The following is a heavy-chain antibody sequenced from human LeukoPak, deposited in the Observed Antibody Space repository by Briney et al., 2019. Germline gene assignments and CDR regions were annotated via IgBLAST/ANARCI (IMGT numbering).Heavy chain of an antibody. J-gene: IGHJ5*02. V-gene: IGHV4-30-4*01. CDR2: IYYSVST. Sequence: SSETLSLPCTFSVGSISSGDYYWSWIRQPPGKGLEWIGYIYYSVSTYYNPSLKSRVTISVDTSKNQFSLKLSSVTAADTAVYYCARLYYDILTGYYARWFDPWGQGTLVTVSS. CDR1: VGSISSGDYY. D-gene: IGHD3-9*01. CDR3: ARLYYDILTGYYARWFDP.